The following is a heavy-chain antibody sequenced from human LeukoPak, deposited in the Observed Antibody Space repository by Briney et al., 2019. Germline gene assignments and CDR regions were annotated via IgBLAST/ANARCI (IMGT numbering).Heavy chain of an antibody. CDR2: IRDDGSNK. J-gene: IGHJ4*02. V-gene: IGHV3-30*02. D-gene: IGHD6-19*01. CDR3: AKDKEIAVAENDGFDY. CDR1: EFSLGSNY. Sequence: PGGALRLSCAASEFSLGSNYMTWGRQAPGKGLEGGAFIRDDGSNKYYADSVKGRFTISRDNSKNTLYLQMNSLRAEDTAVYYCAKDKEIAVAENDGFDYWGQGTLVTVSS.